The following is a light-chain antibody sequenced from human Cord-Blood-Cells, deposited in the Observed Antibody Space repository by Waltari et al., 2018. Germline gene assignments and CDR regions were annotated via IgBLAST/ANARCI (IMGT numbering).Light chain of an antibody. CDR1: QSISSY. Sequence: DIQMTQSPSSLSASVGDRATITCRASQSISSYLNWYQQRPGKAPKLLIYAASSLQSGVPSRYSGSGSGTDFTLTISSLQPEDFATYDCQQSYSTPYTFVQGTKLEIK. J-gene: IGKJ2*01. CDR2: AAS. CDR3: QQSYSTPYT. V-gene: IGKV1-39*01.